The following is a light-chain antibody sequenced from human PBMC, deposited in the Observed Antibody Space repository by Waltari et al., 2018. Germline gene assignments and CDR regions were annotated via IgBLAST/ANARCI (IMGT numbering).Light chain of an antibody. CDR3: SSFTRPVL. CDR2: DVN. CDR1: SNDIGGSNN. J-gene: IGLJ2*01. V-gene: IGLV2-14*01. Sequence: QSALTQPASVSGSPGQSVTISCTGTSNDIGGSNNVSWYQQRPGKAPKLVIYDVNNRPSCVSGRFSGSKSGNTASLTISGLQAEDETDYYCSSFTRPVLCGGGTKLTVL.